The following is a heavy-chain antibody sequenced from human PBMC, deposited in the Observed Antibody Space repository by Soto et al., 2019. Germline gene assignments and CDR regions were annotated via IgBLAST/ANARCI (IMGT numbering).Heavy chain of an antibody. V-gene: IGHV4-59*08. CDR3: ARHVPYCSDSGHCAYGLDV. CDR2: IYYSGTT. J-gene: IGHJ6*02. CDR1: GGSISSYY. Sequence: QVQLQESGPGLVRPSETLSLICTVSGGSISSYYWSWIRQPPGKGLEWIGYIYYSGTTRYNPSLKSRVTISVDTSKNQFSLKLSSLTAADTAVYHCARHVPYCSDSGHCAYGLDVWGQGTTVTVSS. D-gene: IGHD2-15*01.